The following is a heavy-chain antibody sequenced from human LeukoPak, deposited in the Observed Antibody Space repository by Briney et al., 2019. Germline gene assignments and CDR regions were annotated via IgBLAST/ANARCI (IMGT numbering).Heavy chain of an antibody. CDR2: IYTSGST. V-gene: IGHV4-4*09. CDR1: GGSISSYY. J-gene: IGHJ6*03. D-gene: IGHD2-2*01. Sequence: SETLSLTCTVSGGSISSYYWSWIRQPPGKGLEWIGYIYTSGSTNYNPSLKSRVTISVDTSKNQFSLKLSSVTAVDTAVYYCARGYCSSTSCAHYYYMDVWGKGTTVTVSS. CDR3: ARGYCSSTSCAHYYYMDV.